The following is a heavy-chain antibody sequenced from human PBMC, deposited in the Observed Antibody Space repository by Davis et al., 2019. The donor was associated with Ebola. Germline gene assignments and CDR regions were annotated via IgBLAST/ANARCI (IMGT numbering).Heavy chain of an antibody. CDR3: AREGAYMNTYLYYFDY. Sequence: GESLKISCAASGFTFSSYWMSWVRQAPGKGLEWVANIKQDGSEKYYVDSVKGRFTISRDNAKNSLYLQMNSLRAEDTAVYSCAREGAYMNTYLYYFDYWGQGTLVTVSS. J-gene: IGHJ4*02. V-gene: IGHV3-7*01. CDR1: GFTFSSYW. D-gene: IGHD3-16*01. CDR2: IKQDGSEK.